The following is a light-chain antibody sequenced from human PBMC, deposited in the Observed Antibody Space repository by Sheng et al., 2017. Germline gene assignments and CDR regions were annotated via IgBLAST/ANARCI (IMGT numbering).Light chain of an antibody. CDR1: QSVSSSY. V-gene: IGKV3D-20*02. CDR2: DAS. Sequence: EIVLTQSPGTLSLSPGERATLSCRASQSVSSSYLAWYQQKPGQAPRLLIYDASNRATGVPARFSGSGSGTDFSLTISSLEPEDFAVYYCQHHSNWPPYTFGQGTKLEI. CDR3: QHHSNWPPYT. J-gene: IGKJ2*01.